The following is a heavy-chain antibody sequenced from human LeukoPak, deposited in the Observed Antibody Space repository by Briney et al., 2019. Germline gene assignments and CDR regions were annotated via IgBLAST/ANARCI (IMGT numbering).Heavy chain of an antibody. V-gene: IGHV4-59*01. CDR3: ARSYSSGYYYFDY. J-gene: IGHJ4*02. D-gene: IGHD6-19*01. Sequence: SETLSLTRTVSGGSISSYYWSWIRQPPGKGLEWIGHIYYSGGTNYNPSLKSRVTMSIDTSKNQFSLRLTSVTAADTAVYYCARSYSSGYYYFDYWGQGTLVTVSS. CDR2: IYYSGGT. CDR1: GGSISSYY.